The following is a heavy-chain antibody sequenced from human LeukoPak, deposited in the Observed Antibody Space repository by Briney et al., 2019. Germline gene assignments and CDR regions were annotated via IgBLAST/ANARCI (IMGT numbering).Heavy chain of an antibody. CDR2: ISAYNGNT. CDR1: GYTFTSYG. J-gene: IGHJ4*02. D-gene: IGHD2-21*02. Sequence: ASVKVSCKASGYTFTSYGISWVRQAPGQGLEWMGWISAYNGNTNYAQKLQGRVTMTTDTSTSTAYMELRSLRSDDTAVYYCASLLAYCGGDCYYFDYWGQGTLVTVSS. V-gene: IGHV1-18*01. CDR3: ASLLAYCGGDCYYFDY.